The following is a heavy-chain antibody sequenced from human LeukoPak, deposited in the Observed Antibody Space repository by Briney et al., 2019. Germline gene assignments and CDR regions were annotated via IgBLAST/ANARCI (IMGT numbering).Heavy chain of an antibody. Sequence: SETLSLTCTVSGGSISSYYWSWIRQPPGKGLEWIGYIYYSGTTNYNPSLKSRVTISVDTSKNQSSLKLSSVTAADTAVYYCARSGGYSGYDTNWGQGTLVTVSS. CDR3: ARSGGYSGYDTN. V-gene: IGHV4-59*12. CDR1: GGSISSYY. J-gene: IGHJ4*02. D-gene: IGHD5-12*01. CDR2: IYYSGTT.